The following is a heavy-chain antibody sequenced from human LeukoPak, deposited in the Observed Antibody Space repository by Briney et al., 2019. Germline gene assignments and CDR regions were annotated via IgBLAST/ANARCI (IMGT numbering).Heavy chain of an antibody. J-gene: IGHJ4*02. CDR1: GGSFSGYY. CDR3: ARIVDYDSSGYPRYYFDY. Sequence: SETLSLTCAVYGGSFSGYYWSWIRQPPGKGLEWIGEINHSGSTNYNPSLKSRVTISVDTSKNQFSLKLSSVTAADTAVYYCARIVDYDSSGYPRYYFDYWGQGTLVTVSS. CDR2: INHSGST. D-gene: IGHD3-22*01. V-gene: IGHV4-34*01.